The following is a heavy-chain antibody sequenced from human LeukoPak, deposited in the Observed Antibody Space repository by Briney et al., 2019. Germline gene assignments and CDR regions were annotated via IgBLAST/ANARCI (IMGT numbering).Heavy chain of an antibody. D-gene: IGHD5-18*01. CDR3: AASLPHLGAYTSSRAFNI. CDR1: GFTFNSYW. V-gene: IGHV3-74*01. CDR2: ISSDGSTK. Sequence: GGSLRLSCAASGFTFNSYWMHWVRQAPGEGLVWVSRISSDGSTKSNPDSVKGRFTISSDNAKNTLYLLKNSLRAEDTAVYYCAASLPHLGAYTSSRAFNIWGQGTMVTVSS. J-gene: IGHJ3*02.